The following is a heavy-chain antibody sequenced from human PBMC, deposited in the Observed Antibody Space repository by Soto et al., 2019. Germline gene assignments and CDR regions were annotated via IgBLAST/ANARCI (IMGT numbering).Heavy chain of an antibody. CDR3: ARGYDSGLSGFLYYFDY. CDR2: ISAYNGNT. D-gene: IGHD6-19*01. CDR1: GYTFTSYG. V-gene: IGHV1-18*01. J-gene: IGHJ4*02. Sequence: ASVKVSCKASGYTFTSYGISWLRQAPGQGLEWMGWISAYNGNTNYAQKLQGRVTMTTDTPTSTAYMELRSLRSDDTAVYYCARGYDSGLSGFLYYFDYWGQGTLVIGSS.